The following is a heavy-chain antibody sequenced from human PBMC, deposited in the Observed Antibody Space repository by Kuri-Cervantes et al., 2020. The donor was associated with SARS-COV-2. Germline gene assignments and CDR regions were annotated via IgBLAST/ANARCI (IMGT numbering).Heavy chain of an antibody. Sequence: GGSLRLSCVASGFTFSAYTLNWVRQAPGKGLEWVSSITRSSVYISYADSLKGRFTISRDNAKNSLYLQMNSPRAEDTAVYYCARSPGDGDYDPFDYWGQGTLVTVSS. CDR3: ARSPGDGDYDPFDY. V-gene: IGHV3-21*01. CDR2: ITRSSVYI. D-gene: IGHD4-17*01. CDR1: GFTFSAYT. J-gene: IGHJ4*02.